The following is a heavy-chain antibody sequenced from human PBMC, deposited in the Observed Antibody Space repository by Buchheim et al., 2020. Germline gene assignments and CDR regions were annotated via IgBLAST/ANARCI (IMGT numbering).Heavy chain of an antibody. CDR3: ARDRSCSSTSCYGAWFDP. V-gene: IGHV1-69*04. J-gene: IGHJ5*02. D-gene: IGHD2-2*01. CDR2: IIPILGIA. CDR1: GGTFSSYA. Sequence: QVQLVQSGAEVKKPGSSVKVSCKASGGTFSSYAISWVRQAPGQGLEWMGRIIPILGIANYAQKLQGRVTITADKSTSTAYMELSSLRSEDTAVYYCARDRSCSSTSCYGAWFDPWGQGTL.